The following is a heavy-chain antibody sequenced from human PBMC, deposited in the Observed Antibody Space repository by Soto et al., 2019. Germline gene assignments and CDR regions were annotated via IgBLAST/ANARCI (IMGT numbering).Heavy chain of an antibody. CDR1: GYIFTAYS. CDR2: VNPSGGST. CDR3: AREENCSDGICYSEYFQR. V-gene: IGHV1-46*01. D-gene: IGHD2-15*01. Sequence: ASVKVSCKASGYIFTAYSMHWVRQAPGQGLEWMGVVNPSGGSTNYAQKFQGRITMTRDTSTSTVYMDLSSLTSEDTAVYYCAREENCSDGICYSEYFQRWGQGTLVTVS. J-gene: IGHJ1*01.